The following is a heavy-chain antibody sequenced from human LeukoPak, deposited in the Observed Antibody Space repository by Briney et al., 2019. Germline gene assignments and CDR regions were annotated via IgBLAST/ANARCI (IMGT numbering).Heavy chain of an antibody. CDR2: INHSGST. J-gene: IGHJ4*02. V-gene: IGHV4-34*01. CDR1: GGSFSGYY. CDR3: ARGNGYPYYFDY. Sequence: SETLSLTCAVYGGSFSGYYWSWIRQPPGKGLEWIGEINHSGSTNYNPSLKSRVTISVDTSKNQFSLKLSSVTAADTAVYYCARGNGYPYYFDYWGQGTLVTVSS. D-gene: IGHD3-22*01.